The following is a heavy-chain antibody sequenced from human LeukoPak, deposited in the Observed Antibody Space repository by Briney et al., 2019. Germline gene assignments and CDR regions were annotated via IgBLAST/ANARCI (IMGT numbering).Heavy chain of an antibody. V-gene: IGHV3-23*01. CDR3: AKISPVTGIDY. Sequence: GGSLRLSCAASGFTFSSYAMSWVRQAPGKGLEWVSAISGSGGSTYYADCVRGRFTISRDNSKNTLYLQVNSLRADDTAVYYCAKISPVTGIDYWGQGTLVAVSS. D-gene: IGHD4-11*01. CDR2: ISGSGGST. J-gene: IGHJ4*02. CDR1: GFTFSSYA.